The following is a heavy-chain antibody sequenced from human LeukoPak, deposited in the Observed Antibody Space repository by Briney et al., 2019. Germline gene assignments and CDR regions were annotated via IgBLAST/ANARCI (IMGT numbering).Heavy chain of an antibody. V-gene: IGHV3-7*01. CDR2: IKEDGSEK. D-gene: IGHD3-16*01. CDR3: ARDFDGVQAFDI. Sequence: AGSLRLSCAASGFTFGIYWMSWVRQAPGKGLEWVANIKEDGSEKYYVDSVKGRFTISRDNAKNSLYLQMNSLRAEDTAVYYCARDFDGVQAFDIWGQGTMVTVSS. CDR1: GFTFGIYW. J-gene: IGHJ3*02.